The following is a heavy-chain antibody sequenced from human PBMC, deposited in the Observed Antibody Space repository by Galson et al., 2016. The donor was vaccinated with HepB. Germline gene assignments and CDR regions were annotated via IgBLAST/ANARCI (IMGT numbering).Heavy chain of an antibody. Sequence: SWIRQHPGKGLEWVGYISHSGNTFYNPSLKSRVTISVDTSKNHFSLKLSSVTAADTAVYYCARYDDNNSRLDYWGQGTLVTVSS. CDR3: ARYDDNNSRLDY. CDR2: ISHSGNT. J-gene: IGHJ4*02. D-gene: IGHD3-22*01. V-gene: IGHV4-31*02.